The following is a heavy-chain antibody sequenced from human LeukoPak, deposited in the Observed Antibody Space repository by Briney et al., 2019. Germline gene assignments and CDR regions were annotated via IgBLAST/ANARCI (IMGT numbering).Heavy chain of an antibody. J-gene: IGHJ4*02. CDR3: ARTYCGGDCRSSFDY. D-gene: IGHD2-21*02. CDR2: IRYDGNDK. Sequence: PGGSLRLSCAASGFTFSYYGIHWVRQAPGKGLEGVAFIRYDGNDKYYADSVKGRFTISRDNSKNTLYLQMNSLRAEDTAVYYCARTYCGGDCRSSFDYWGQGTLVTVSS. CDR1: GFTFSYYG. V-gene: IGHV3-30*02.